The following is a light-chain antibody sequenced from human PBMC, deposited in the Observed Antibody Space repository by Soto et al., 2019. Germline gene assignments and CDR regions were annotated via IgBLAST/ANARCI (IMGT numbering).Light chain of an antibody. Sequence: EILLTQSPATLSLSPGDSATLSCRASQRVSRNVAWYQQKPGQAPRLLISAASTGAAGVPARFNAAGSGTVFTLTISSLQSEDFAVYYCQQYNNWPITFGQGTRLEIK. CDR1: QRVSRN. CDR3: QQYNNWPIT. CDR2: AAS. J-gene: IGKJ5*01. V-gene: IGKV3D-15*01.